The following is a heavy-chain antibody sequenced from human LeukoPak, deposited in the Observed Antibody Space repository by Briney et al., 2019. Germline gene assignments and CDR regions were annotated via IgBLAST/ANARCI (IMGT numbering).Heavy chain of an antibody. CDR1: GFTFSSYA. CDR3: ARHPLGTRPGFDY. D-gene: IGHD1-1*01. J-gene: IGHJ4*02. V-gene: IGHV3-30*04. CDR2: ISYDGSNK. Sequence: PGGSLRLSCAASGFTFSSYAMHWVRQAPGKGLEWVAVISYDGSNKYYADSVKGRFTISRDNSKNTLYLQMNSLRAEDTAVYYCARHPLGTRPGFDYWGQGTLVTVSS.